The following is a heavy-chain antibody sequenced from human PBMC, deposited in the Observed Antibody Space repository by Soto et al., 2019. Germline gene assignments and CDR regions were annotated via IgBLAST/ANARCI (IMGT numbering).Heavy chain of an antibody. CDR2: IYPGDSDA. V-gene: IGHV5-51*01. CDR1: GYTFSKYW. Sequence: GGSLEISCKGSGYTFSKYWIGWVRQTPGKGLEWMGMIYPGDSDARYSPPFEGQVTFSVDKSINTAYLQWNSLKASDTAMYYCARQGGEYNTMSEYWGEGTLVTVS. D-gene: IGHD3-10*01. J-gene: IGHJ4*02. CDR3: ARQGGEYNTMSEY.